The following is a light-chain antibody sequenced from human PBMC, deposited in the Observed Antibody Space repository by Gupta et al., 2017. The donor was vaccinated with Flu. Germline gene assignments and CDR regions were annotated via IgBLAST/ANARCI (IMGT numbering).Light chain of an antibody. CDR1: QSISSY. CDR3: QQCDTTLLT. Sequence: DSQMTQSPSDLSASVGDRVTITCRASQSISSYLNWYQQTPGKAPKFLIYSASNLQNGVSSRFSGRASGTDFTLTISMLHPEDFTTYYCQQCDTTLLTFGGGTKLEIK. J-gene: IGKJ4*01. CDR2: SAS. V-gene: IGKV1-39*01.